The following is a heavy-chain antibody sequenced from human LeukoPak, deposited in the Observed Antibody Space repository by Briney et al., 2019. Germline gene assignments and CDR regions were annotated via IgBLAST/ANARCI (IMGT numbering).Heavy chain of an antibody. CDR3: ARDSAVPAARPGYYYYFFDV. V-gene: IGHV3-53*01. Sequence: GGSLRLSCAASGFTVSSTYMAWVRQAPGKGLEWVSVLYSDDRTYYADSVKGRFSISRDNSKNTLYLHMSGLRAEDTAVYYCARDSAVPAARPGYYYYFFDVWGQGTTVTVSS. CDR1: GFTVSSTY. J-gene: IGHJ6*02. D-gene: IGHD2-2*02. CDR2: LYSDDRT.